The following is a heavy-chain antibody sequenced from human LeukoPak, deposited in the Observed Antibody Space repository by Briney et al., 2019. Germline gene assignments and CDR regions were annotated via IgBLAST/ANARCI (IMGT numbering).Heavy chain of an antibody. Sequence: SETLSLTCAVYGGSFSGYYWSWIRQPPGKGLEWIGEINHSGSTNYNPSLKSRVTISVDTSKNQFSLKLSSVTAADTAVYYCARNGYSREDWGQGTLVTVSS. CDR3: ARNGYSRED. CDR2: INHSGST. V-gene: IGHV4-34*01. CDR1: GGSFSGYY. D-gene: IGHD6-13*01. J-gene: IGHJ4*02.